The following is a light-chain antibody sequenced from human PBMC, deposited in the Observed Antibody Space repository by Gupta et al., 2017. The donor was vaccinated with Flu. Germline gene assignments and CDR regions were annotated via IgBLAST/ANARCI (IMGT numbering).Light chain of an antibody. CDR3: SAWDNSLSTRV. Sequence: QAGLTQPPSVSKGLRQTATLTCTGNSNNVGNQGAAWLQQHQGHPPKLLSYRNNSRPSGISERFSASRSGNTASLTITGLQPEDEADYYCSAWDNSLSTRVFGGGTKLTVL. J-gene: IGLJ2*01. CDR2: RNN. CDR1: SNNVGNQG. V-gene: IGLV10-54*04.